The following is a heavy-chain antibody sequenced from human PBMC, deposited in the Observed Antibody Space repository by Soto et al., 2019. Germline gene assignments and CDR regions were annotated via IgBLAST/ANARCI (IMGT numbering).Heavy chain of an antibody. Sequence: ASVKVSCKASGYTFTSYGISWVRQAPGQGLEWMGWISAYNGNTNYAQKFQGRVTITRDTSASTAYMELSSLRSEDTAVYYCARGQLLPEYWGQGTLVTVSS. J-gene: IGHJ4*02. V-gene: IGHV1-18*01. D-gene: IGHD2-15*01. CDR2: ISAYNGNT. CDR3: ARGQLLPEY. CDR1: GYTFTSYG.